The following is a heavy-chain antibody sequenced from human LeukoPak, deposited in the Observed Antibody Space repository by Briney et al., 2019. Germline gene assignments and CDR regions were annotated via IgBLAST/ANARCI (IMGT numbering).Heavy chain of an antibody. CDR2: TYYSGST. J-gene: IGHJ1*01. V-gene: IGHV4-39*01. D-gene: IGHD2-15*01. CDR1: GGSISSSNYY. CDR3: ATYCSGGSCYSEYFQH. Sequence: PSETLSLTCTVSGGSISSSNYYWGCIRQPPGKGLEWIGSTYYSGSTHYNPSLKSRATISVDTSKNQFSLKLSSVTAADTAVYYCATYCSGGSCYSEYFQHWGQGTLVTVSS.